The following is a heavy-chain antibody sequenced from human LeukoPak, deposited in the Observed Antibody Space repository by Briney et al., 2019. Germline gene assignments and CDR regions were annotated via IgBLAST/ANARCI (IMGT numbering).Heavy chain of an antibody. D-gene: IGHD3-3*01. J-gene: IGHJ4*02. CDR3: ATGKGSYDFWSGYYLGY. CDR1: GFTFSSYW. CDR2: INSDGSST. V-gene: IGHV3-74*01. Sequence: PGGSLRLSCAASGFTFSSYWMHWVRQAPGKGLVWVSRINSDGSSTSYADSVKGRFTISRDNAKNTLYLQMNSLRAEDTAVYYCATGKGSYDFWSGYYLGYWGQGTLVTVSS.